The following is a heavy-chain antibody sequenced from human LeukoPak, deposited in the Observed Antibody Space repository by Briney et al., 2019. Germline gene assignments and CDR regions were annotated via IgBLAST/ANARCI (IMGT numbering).Heavy chain of an antibody. CDR3: ARHQAHAVAGMGY. D-gene: IGHD6-19*01. CDR2: ISFYSGKE. J-gene: IGHJ4*02. Sequence: WASVKVSCKASGYSFTTYDINWVRQAPGQGLEWMGWISFYSGKEKYAEKFQGRVTMTTDTSTNTAYMELRTLRSDDTAVYYCARHQAHAVAGMGYCGQGTLVIVSS. CDR1: GYSFTTYD. V-gene: IGHV1-18*01.